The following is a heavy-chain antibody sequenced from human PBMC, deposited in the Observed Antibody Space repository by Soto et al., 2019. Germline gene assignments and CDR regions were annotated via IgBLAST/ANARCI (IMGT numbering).Heavy chain of an antibody. J-gene: IGHJ1*01. Sequence: ASVKVSCKASGYTFTSYDIDWVRQATGQGLEWMGWMNPNSGNTAYAEKFQGRVTMTRSTSISTAYMELSSLTSEDTAVYYCARPIPTASKPIFQHWGQGTLVTVAS. V-gene: IGHV1-8*01. CDR1: GYTFTSYD. CDR2: MNPNSGNT. CDR3: ARPIPTASKPIFQH. D-gene: IGHD2-2*01.